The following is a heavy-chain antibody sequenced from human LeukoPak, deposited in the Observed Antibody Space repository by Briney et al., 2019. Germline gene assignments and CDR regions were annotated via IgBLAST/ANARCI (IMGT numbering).Heavy chain of an antibody. Sequence: GGSLRLSCAASGFTFSSYVMHWVRQAPGKGLEWVAIISYDGSNEYYADSVKGRFTISRDNFKNTLYLQMNSLRAADTAVYYCARDLGTYGHDYWGQGTLVTVSS. CDR1: GFTFSSYV. V-gene: IGHV3-30*04. CDR2: ISYDGSNE. CDR3: ARDLGTYGHDY. D-gene: IGHD3-10*01. J-gene: IGHJ4*02.